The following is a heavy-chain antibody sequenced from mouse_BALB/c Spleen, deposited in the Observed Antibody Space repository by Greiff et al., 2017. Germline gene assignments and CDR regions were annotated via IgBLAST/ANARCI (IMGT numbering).Heavy chain of an antibody. Sequence: VKLQESGAELVRPGTSVKISCKASGYTFTNYWLGWVKQRPGHGLEWIGDIYPGGGYTNYNEKFKGKATLTADTSSSTAYMQLSSLTSEDSAVYFCARRGRSSWYFDVWGAGTTVTVSS. V-gene: IGHV1-63*02. D-gene: IGHD1-1*01. CDR1: GYTFTNYW. J-gene: IGHJ1*01. CDR2: IYPGGGYT. CDR3: ARRGRSSWYFDV.